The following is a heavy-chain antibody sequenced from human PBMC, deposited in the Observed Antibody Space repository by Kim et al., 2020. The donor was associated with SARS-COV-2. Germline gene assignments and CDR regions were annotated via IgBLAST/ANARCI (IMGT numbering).Heavy chain of an antibody. V-gene: IGHV4-31*03. CDR3: ARLWNTAQNYAGGVDS. CDR2: IYYSGST. CDR1: GGSISSRGYY. Sequence: SETLSLTCSVSGGSISSRGYYWSWIRQHPGKGLEWIGFIYYSGSTDYSPSLKSRVTISLDTSRNHFSLKLNSVTAADTAVYYCARLWNTAQNYAGGVDSWGQGTLLTVSS. D-gene: IGHD2-2*01. J-gene: IGHJ4*02.